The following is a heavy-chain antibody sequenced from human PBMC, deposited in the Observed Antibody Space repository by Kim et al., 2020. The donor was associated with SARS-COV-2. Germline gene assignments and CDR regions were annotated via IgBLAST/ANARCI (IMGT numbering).Heavy chain of an antibody. CDR1: GFTFTNAW. V-gene: IGHV3-15*01. J-gene: IGHJ4*02. CDR2: ITSKIHGGTT. Sequence: GGSLRLSCAASGFTFTNAWMSWVRQAPGKGLEWVGRITSKIHGGTTDYAAPVQGRFTISRDDSNNTLFLQMSSLKTEDTALYYCTTVTNIVLVTVHAGRIWGQGTLVTVSS. CDR3: TTVTNIVLVTVHAGRI. D-gene: IGHD2-8*02.